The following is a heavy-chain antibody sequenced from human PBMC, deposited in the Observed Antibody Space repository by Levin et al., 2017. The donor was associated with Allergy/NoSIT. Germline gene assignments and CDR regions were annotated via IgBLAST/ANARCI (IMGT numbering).Heavy chain of an antibody. CDR3: ARRGVTAFDY. CDR1: GFPFSSYS. J-gene: IGHJ4*01. D-gene: IGHD2-21*02. Sequence: LSLPCAASGFPFSSYSMNWLRQAPGKGLEWVSYISSTSSNTIHYADSVKGRFTISRDNAKNLLYLQMNSLRDEDTAVYHCARRGVTAFDYWGHGTLVTVSS. CDR2: ISSTSSNTI. V-gene: IGHV3-48*02.